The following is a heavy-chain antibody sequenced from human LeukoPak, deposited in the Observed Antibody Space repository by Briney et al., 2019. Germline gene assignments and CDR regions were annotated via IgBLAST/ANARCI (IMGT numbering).Heavy chain of an antibody. CDR3: ATRLLYSSGWYFDY. D-gene: IGHD6-19*01. J-gene: IGHJ4*02. V-gene: IGHV1-24*01. CDR2: FDPEDGET. Sequence: GASVKVSCKVSGYTLTELSMHWVRQAPGKGLEWMGGFDPEDGETIYAQKFQGRVTMTEDTSTDTAYMELSSLRSGDTAVYYCATRLLYSSGWYFDYWGQGTLVTVSS. CDR1: GYTLTELS.